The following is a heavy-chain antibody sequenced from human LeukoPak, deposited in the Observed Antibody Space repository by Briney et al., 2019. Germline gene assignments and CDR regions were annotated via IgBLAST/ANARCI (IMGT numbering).Heavy chain of an antibody. CDR3: ARSPNHNWFDP. D-gene: IGHD2-8*01. Sequence: KIGESLKISCKGSGFSFSTYWIAWVRQMPGKGLEWMGIIYPSDSDTRYSPSFQGQVTISADKSISTAYRQWSSLKASDTAMYYCARSPNHNWFDPWGQGTLVTVSS. CDR2: IYPSDSDT. CDR1: GFSFSTYW. V-gene: IGHV5-51*01. J-gene: IGHJ5*02.